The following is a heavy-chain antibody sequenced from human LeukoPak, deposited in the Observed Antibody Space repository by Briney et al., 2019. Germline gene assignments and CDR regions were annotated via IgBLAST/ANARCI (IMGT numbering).Heavy chain of an antibody. CDR1: GFTFSSYG. CDR3: ARDRTVTTDY. Sequence: GGSLRLSCAASGFTFSSYGMHWVRQAPGKGLEWVALISYDGSNKFYADSVKGRFTISRDNSKNTLYLQMNSLRAEDTAVYYCARDRTVTTDYWGQGTLVTVSS. J-gene: IGHJ4*02. D-gene: IGHD4-17*01. CDR2: ISYDGSNK. V-gene: IGHV3-30*03.